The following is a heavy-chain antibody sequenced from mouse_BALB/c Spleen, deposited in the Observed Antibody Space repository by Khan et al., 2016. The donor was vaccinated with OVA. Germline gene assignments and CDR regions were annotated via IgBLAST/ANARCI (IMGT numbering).Heavy chain of an antibody. V-gene: IGHV5-6-5*01. CDR2: ISSGDTT. J-gene: IGHJ3*01. CDR1: GFTFSNYG. Sequence: EVELVESGGGLVKPGGSLKLSCAASGFTFSNYGVSWVRQTPEKRLEWVASISSGDTTYYPDSVEGRFTISRDNARNILYLQMSSLRSEDTAMYYCARDYWFAYWGQGTLVTVSA. CDR3: ARDYWFAY.